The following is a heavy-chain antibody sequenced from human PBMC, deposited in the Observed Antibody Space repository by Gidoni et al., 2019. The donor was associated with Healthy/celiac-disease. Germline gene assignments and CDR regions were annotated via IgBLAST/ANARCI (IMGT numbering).Heavy chain of an antibody. Sequence: EVQLLESGGGLVQPGGSRRLSRAAPGFTFSSYALSWVRQAPGKGLEWVSAISGSGGSTYYADSVKGRFTISRDNSKNTLYLQMNSLRAEDTAVYYCAKDQVGDYWGQGTLVTVSS. CDR3: AKDQVGDY. V-gene: IGHV3-23*01. CDR2: ISGSGGST. J-gene: IGHJ4*02. CDR1: GFTFSSYA.